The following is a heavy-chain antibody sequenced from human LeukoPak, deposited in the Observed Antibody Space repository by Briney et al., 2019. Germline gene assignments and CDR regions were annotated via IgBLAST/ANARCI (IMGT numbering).Heavy chain of an antibody. Sequence: PGGSLRLSCAASGFTFSNAWMSWVRQAPGKGLEWVGRIKSKTDGGTTDYAAPVKGRFTISRDDSKNTLYLQMNSLKTEDTAVYYCTTDPDIVVVPAAIGSSGYMDVWGKGTTVTVSS. CDR2: IKSKTDGGTT. D-gene: IGHD2-2*01. V-gene: IGHV3-15*01. CDR1: GFTFSNAW. CDR3: TTDPDIVVVPAAIGSSGYMDV. J-gene: IGHJ6*03.